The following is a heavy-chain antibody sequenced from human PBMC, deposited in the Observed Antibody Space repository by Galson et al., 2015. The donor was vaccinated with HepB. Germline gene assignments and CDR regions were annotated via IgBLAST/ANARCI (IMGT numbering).Heavy chain of an antibody. J-gene: IGHJ3*02. CDR2: IKSKTDGGTT. D-gene: IGHD3-3*01. Sequence: SLRLSCAASGFTFSNAWMSWVRQAPGKGLEWVGRIKSKTDGGTTDYAAPVKGRFTISRDDSKNTLYLQMNSLKTEDTAVYYCASTQFLEWLLVGGAFDIWGQGTMVTVSS. CDR3: ASTQFLEWLLVGGAFDI. V-gene: IGHV3-15*01. CDR1: GFTFSNAW.